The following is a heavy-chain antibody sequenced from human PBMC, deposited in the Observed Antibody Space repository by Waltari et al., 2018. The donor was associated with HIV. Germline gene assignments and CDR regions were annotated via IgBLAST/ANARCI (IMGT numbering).Heavy chain of an antibody. CDR1: GVSLAAYS. V-gene: IGHV4-34*02. CDR3: ARRGLDPLIPNNWFDS. Sequence: QVQLQQWGARLLKPSEPLSLTCAVYGVSLAAYSWNWLRQTPGKGVEWIGEVNHSGTSNSVPSLKSRVSISVNAFKRQFSLNLTSVTAADTGVYFCARRGLDPLIPNNWFDSWGQGTVVIVSS. CDR2: VNHSGTS. J-gene: IGHJ5*01. D-gene: IGHD3-16*01.